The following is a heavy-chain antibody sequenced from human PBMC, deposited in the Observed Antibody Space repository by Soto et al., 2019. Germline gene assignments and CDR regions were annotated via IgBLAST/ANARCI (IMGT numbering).Heavy chain of an antibody. J-gene: IGHJ6*02. CDR2: ITTGSSRNI. V-gene: IGHV3-21*02. D-gene: IGHD3-3*01. CDR3: ARDDAIFGAIPRMDI. Sequence: EVQLVESGGGLVKPGGSLRLSCSASGFPFSTYTMYWVRQAPGKGLEWVSSITTGSSRNIFYADSVKGRFTISRDNANNILYLEMDNLRFEDTAVYYCARDDAIFGAIPRMDIWGQGTTVTVSS. CDR1: GFPFSTYT.